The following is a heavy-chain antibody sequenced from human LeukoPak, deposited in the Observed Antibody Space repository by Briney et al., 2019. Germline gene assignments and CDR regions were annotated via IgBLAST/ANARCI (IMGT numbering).Heavy chain of an antibody. V-gene: IGHV3-23*01. J-gene: IGHJ5*02. Sequence: PGGPLRLSCAASGFTFSSYAMSWVRQAPGKGLDWVSSLSDSGSSTYYADSVKGRFTISRENSKNPLYLQMNSLRAEDTAVYYCAKSSHLGYCSGGTCNRWFDPWGQGPLVSVSS. CDR1: GFTFSSYA. CDR3: AKSSHLGYCSGGTCNRWFDP. D-gene: IGHD2-15*01. CDR2: LSDSGSST.